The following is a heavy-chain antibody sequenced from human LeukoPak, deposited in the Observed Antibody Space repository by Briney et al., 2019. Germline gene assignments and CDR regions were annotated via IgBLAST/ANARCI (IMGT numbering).Heavy chain of an antibody. Sequence: SETLSLTCAVYGGSFSGYYWSWIRQPPGKGLEWIGEINHSGSTNYNPSLKSRVTISVDASKNQFSLKLSSVTAADTAVYYCARVRGPYFDYWGQGTLVTVSS. CDR2: INHSGST. J-gene: IGHJ4*02. CDR1: GGSFSGYY. V-gene: IGHV4-34*01. CDR3: ARVRGPYFDY. D-gene: IGHD3-10*01.